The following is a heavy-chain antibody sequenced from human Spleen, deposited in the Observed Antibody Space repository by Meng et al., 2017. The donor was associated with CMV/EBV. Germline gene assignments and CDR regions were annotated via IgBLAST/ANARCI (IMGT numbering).Heavy chain of an antibody. CDR3: AKRGDSSGTYAMDV. J-gene: IGHJ6*02. V-gene: IGHV3-30*02. D-gene: IGHD3-22*01. Sequence: RGSLRLSCAASGFTFSSYATHWVRQAPGKGLEWVANIRFDGTNKYHADSVKGRFTISRDNSKNTLYLQMNSLRAEDTAVYYCAKRGDSSGTYAMDVWGQGTTVTVSS. CDR1: GFTFSSYA. CDR2: IRFDGTNK.